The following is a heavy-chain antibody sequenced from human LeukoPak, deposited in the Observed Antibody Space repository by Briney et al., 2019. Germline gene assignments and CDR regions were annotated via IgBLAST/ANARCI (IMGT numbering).Heavy chain of an antibody. V-gene: IGHV1-2*02. J-gene: IGHJ4*02. CDR1: GYTFTGYY. D-gene: IGHD5-18*01. CDR2: INPNSGDT. CDR3: ARDRVGSGYSFGYSLDY. Sequence: ASVKVSCKASGYTFTGYYMHWVRQAPGQGLEWMGWINPNSGDTNYAQKFQGRATMTRDTSISTAYMELSRLRSDDTAVYYCARDRVGSGYSFGYSLDYWGQGTLVTVSS.